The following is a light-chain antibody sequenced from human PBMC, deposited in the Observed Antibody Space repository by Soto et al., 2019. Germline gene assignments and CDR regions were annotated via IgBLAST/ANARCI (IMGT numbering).Light chain of an antibody. CDR2: DAS. Sequence: AIQLTQPPSSLSASVGDRVTITCRASQGISSALAWYQQKPGKAPKLLIYDASSLESGVPSRFSGSGSGTDFTLTISSLQPEDFATYYCQQFNSYPYTFGQGTRLEIK. CDR1: QGISSA. CDR3: QQFNSYPYT. V-gene: IGKV1-13*02. J-gene: IGKJ5*01.